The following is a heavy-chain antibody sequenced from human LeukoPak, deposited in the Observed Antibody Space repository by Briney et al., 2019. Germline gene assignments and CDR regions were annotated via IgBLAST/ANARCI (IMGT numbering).Heavy chain of an antibody. CDR1: GGSISTSY. CDR2: IYYSGGT. CDR3: ARHAYGTAMADIDY. Sequence: KSSETLSLTCTVSGGSISTSYWGWIRQPPGKGLEWIGYIYYSGGTNYNPSLKSRVTISVDTSKNQFSLKLSSVTAADTAVYYCARHAYGTAMADIDYWGQGTLVTVSS. V-gene: IGHV4-59*08. J-gene: IGHJ4*02. D-gene: IGHD5-18*01.